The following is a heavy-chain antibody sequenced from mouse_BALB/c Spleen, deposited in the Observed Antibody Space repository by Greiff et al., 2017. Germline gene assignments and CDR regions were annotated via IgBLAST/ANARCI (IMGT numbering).Heavy chain of an antibody. D-gene: IGHD2-3*01. CDR2: IRNKANGYTT. CDR1: GFTFTDYY. CDR3: ASSDGYPFAY. V-gene: IGHV7-3*02. Sequence: EVKLMESGGGLVQPGGSLRLSCATSGFTFTDYYMSWVRQPPGKALEWLGFIRNKANGYTTEYSASVKGRFTISRDNSQSILYLQMNTLRAEDSATYYCASSDGYPFAYWGQGTLVTVSA. J-gene: IGHJ3*01.